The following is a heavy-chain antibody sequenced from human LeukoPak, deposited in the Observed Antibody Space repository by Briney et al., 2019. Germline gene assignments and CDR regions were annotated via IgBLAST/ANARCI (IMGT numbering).Heavy chain of an antibody. CDR2: IYHSGST. J-gene: IGHJ6*04. CDR1: GYSISSGYY. Sequence: SETLSLTCAVSGYSISSGYYWGWIRQPPGKGLEWIGSIYHSGSTYYNPSLKSRVTISVDTSKNQFSLELSSVTAADTAVYYCARDKKSVSSSWYYYGMDVWGKGTTVTVSS. D-gene: IGHD6-13*01. V-gene: IGHV4-38-2*02. CDR3: ARDKKSVSSSWYYYGMDV.